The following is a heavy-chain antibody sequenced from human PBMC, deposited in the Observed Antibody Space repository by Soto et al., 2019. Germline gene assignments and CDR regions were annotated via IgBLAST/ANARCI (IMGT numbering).Heavy chain of an antibody. Sequence: QVQLQESGPGLVKPSQTLSLTCTVSGDFINSGGYYWSWIRQRPGKGLEWIGYIRYSGSTYYNPSLKTRITISLDTSKKQCSLQLTSVTAADTAVYYCARRGGEGGYYHDSWGQGTLVTVSS. D-gene: IGHD3-16*01. V-gene: IGHV4-31*03. CDR1: GDFINSGGYY. CDR3: ARRGGEGGYYHDS. J-gene: IGHJ4*02. CDR2: IRYSGST.